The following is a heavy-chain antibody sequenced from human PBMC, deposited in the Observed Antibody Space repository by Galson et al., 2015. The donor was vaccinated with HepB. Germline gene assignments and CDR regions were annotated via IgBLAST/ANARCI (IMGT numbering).Heavy chain of an antibody. CDR2: INAGNGNT. V-gene: IGHV1-3*01. CDR1: GYTFTSYA. D-gene: IGHD6-19*01. J-gene: IGHJ4*02. CDR3: ARGPRGGWYVRTDY. Sequence: SVKVSCKASGYTFTSYAMHWVRQAPGQRLEWMGWINAGNGNTKYSQKFQGRVTITRDTSASTAYMELSSLRSEDTAVYYCARGPRGGWYVRTDYWGQGTLVTVSS.